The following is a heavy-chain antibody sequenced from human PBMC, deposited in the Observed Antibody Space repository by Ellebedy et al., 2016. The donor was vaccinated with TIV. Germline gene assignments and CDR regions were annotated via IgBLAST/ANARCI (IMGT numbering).Heavy chain of an antibody. D-gene: IGHD3-16*02. CDR2: NSYDGVNI. CDR1: GFTFSTIG. CDR3: AKKTPGEVIAAPDS. V-gene: IGHV3-30*18. Sequence: GGSLRLXCAAPGFTFSTIGMYWVRQAPGKGLEWVAVNSYDGVNIYYAESVKGRFTISRDNSKNTLYLQMNSLTTEDTAVYFCAKKTPGEVIAAPDSWGQGTLVTVSS. J-gene: IGHJ4*02.